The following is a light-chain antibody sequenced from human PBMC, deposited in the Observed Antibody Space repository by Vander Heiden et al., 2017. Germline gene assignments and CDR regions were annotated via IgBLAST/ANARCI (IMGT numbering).Light chain of an antibody. CDR1: QSVSSN. J-gene: IGKJ4*01. CDR2: DTS. CDR3: HEDDKWGIT. V-gene: IGKV3-15*01. Sequence: EIVMPHPPATLSVSPAKIATLPCGASQSVSSNLAWYQQKPGQAPRLLISDTSASATGIPARFSGSGSGTEFTLRISSLQFEDFAAYYCHEDDKWGITFGGWGKLE.